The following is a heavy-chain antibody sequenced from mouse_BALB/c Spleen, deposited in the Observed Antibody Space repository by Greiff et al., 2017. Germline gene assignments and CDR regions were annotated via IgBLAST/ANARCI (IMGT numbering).Heavy chain of an antibody. J-gene: IGHJ2*01. Sequence: EVKLVESGGGLVKLGGSLKLSCAASGFTFSSYYMSWVRQTPEKRLELVAAINSNGGSTYYTDTVKGRFTISRDNAKNTLYLQMSSLKSEDTALYYCARHYYGFDYWGQGTTLTVSS. CDR1: GFTFSSYY. V-gene: IGHV5-6-2*01. CDR2: INSNGGST. D-gene: IGHD1-1*01. CDR3: ARHYYGFDY.